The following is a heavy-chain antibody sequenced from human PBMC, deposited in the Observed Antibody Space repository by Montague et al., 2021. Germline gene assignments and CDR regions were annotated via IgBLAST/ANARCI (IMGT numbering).Heavy chain of an antibody. J-gene: IGHJ4*02. D-gene: IGHD7-27*01. CDR3: ARRLGIRASFDY. Sequence: SETLSLTCTVSGGSISEFYWSWIRQSPEKGLEWIGYIYASGTTNYNPSLKSRVTISTDTSMNQFSLNLRSVTAADTAVYFCARRLGIRASFDYWGQGTLVTVSS. CDR1: GGSISEFY. V-gene: IGHV4-59*08. CDR2: IYASGTT.